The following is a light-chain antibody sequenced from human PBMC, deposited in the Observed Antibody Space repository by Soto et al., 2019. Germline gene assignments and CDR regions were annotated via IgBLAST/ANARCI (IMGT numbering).Light chain of an antibody. V-gene: IGKV1-5*03. Sequence: DIQMTQSPSTLSGSVGDRVTVTRRASQTISSWLAWYQQKPGKAPKLLIYKASTLKSGVPSRFSGSGSGTEFTLTISSLQPDDFATYYCQHYNSYSEAFGQGTKVDIK. CDR1: QTISSW. CDR2: KAS. J-gene: IGKJ1*01. CDR3: QHYNSYSEA.